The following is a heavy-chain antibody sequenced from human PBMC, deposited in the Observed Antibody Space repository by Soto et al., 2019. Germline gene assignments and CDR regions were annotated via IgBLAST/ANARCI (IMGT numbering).Heavy chain of an antibody. V-gene: IGHV1-18*04. D-gene: IGHD6-6*01. CDR1: GYMFTTYG. J-gene: IGHJ4*01. CDR2: ISAYNGAK. Sequence: ASVKVSCKSSGYMFTTYGISWVRQAPGQGLEWVAWISAYNGAKKYAQKFQDRVTMTTATSTSTIYLELRNLTSDDTATYYCARTGGGMAARAPEYWG. CDR3: ARTGGGMAARAPEY.